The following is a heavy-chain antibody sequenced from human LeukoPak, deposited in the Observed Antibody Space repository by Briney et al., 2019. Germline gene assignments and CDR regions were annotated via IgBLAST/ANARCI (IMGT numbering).Heavy chain of an antibody. CDR2: TYPGDSDT. D-gene: IGHD5/OR15-5a*01. V-gene: IGHV5-51*01. CDR3: ARHIIVCSIIWRLYDI. J-gene: IGHJ3*02. Sequence: GESLKISCKGSGYSFTSFWIYCLRQMPGKGLEWMGITYPGDSDTRYSPSFQGQVTISADKSISTAYLQWSSLKASHTAMYHCARHIIVCSIIWRLYDICGQGTMVTVSS. CDR1: GYSFTSFW.